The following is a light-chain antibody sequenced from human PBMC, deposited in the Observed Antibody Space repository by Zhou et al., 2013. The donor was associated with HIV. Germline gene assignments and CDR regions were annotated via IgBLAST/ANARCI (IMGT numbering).Light chain of an antibody. CDR1: QSISTY. Sequence: DIQMTQSPSSLSASVGDRVTIICRASQSISTYLNWYQQKPGKAPKLLIYAESNLQSGVPSRFSGRGSGTDFTLTISSLQPEDFATYYCQQSYSFPTFGPGTKVDIK. CDR2: AES. V-gene: IGKV1-39*01. J-gene: IGKJ3*01. CDR3: QQSYSFPT.